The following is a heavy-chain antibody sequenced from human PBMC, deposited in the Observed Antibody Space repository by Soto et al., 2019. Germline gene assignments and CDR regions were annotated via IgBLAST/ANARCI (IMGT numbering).Heavy chain of an antibody. D-gene: IGHD2-2*01. CDR1: GFTFSSYA. CDR2: ISGSGGST. Sequence: PGGSMRLSCAASGFTFSSYAMSWVRQAPGKGLEWVSAISGSGGSTYYADSVKGRFTISRDNSKNTLYLQMNSLRAEDTAVYYCAKEPDFIVVVLRWFDPWGQGTLVTVSS. V-gene: IGHV3-23*01. J-gene: IGHJ5*02. CDR3: AKEPDFIVVVLRWFDP.